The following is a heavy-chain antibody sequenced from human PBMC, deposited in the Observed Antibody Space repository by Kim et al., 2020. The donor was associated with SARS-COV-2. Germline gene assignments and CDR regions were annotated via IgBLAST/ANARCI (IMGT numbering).Heavy chain of an antibody. Sequence: SETLSLTCTVSGGSISSYYWSWIRQPPGKGLEWIGYIYYSGSTNYNPSLKSRVTISVDTSKNQFSLKLSSVTAADTAVYYCARDANRYSSSWYRRGSGMDVWGQGTTVTVSS. D-gene: IGHD6-13*01. CDR1: GGSISSYY. J-gene: IGHJ6*02. V-gene: IGHV4-59*13. CDR3: ARDANRYSSSWYRRGSGMDV. CDR2: IYYSGST.